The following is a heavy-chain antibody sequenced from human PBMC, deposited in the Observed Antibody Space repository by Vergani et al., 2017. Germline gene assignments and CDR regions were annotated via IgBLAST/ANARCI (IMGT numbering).Heavy chain of an antibody. D-gene: IGHD3-10*01. J-gene: IGHJ4*02. CDR1: GFTFSSYS. V-gene: IGHV3-48*01. Sequence: EVQLVESGGGLVQPGGSLRLSCVVSGFTFSSYSMNWVRQAPGKGLEWIAYLSTSGNIIYYSDSVRGRFTISRDTAKNSVFLHMNSLAAEDTAVYYCARDLSGLPWDWGQGTLGSVSS. CDR3: ARDLSGLPWD. CDR2: LSTSGNII.